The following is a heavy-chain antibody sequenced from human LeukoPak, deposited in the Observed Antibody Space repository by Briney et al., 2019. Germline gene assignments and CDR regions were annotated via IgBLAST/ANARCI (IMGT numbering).Heavy chain of an antibody. CDR2: INVGKGNT. CDR1: GYTFTGYY. V-gene: IGHV1-3*01. Sequence: GASVKVSCKASGYTFTGYYMHWVRQAPGQRLEWMGWINVGKGNTKYSQKFQGRVTITRDTSASTAYMELSSLRSEDTAVYYCARDDGDYERFDYWGQGILVTVSS. J-gene: IGHJ4*02. CDR3: ARDDGDYERFDY. D-gene: IGHD4-17*01.